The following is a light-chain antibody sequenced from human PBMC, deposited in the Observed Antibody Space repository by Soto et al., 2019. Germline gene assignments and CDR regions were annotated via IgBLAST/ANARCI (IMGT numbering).Light chain of an antibody. CDR1: QSVSSN. J-gene: IGKJ5*01. CDR2: GAS. V-gene: IGKV3-15*01. Sequence: VMTQSPATLSVSPGERATLSCWASQSVSSNLAWYQQKPGQAPRLVIYGASTRATGIPARFSGSGSGTEFTLTISSLQSEDFAVYYCQQYNNWPRSITFGHGTRLEIK. CDR3: QQYNNWPRSIT.